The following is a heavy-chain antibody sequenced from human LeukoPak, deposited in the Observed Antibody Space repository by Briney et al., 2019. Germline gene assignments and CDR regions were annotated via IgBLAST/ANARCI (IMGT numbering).Heavy chain of an antibody. CDR1: GYTFTDYG. Sequence: GASVKVSCKASGYTFTDYGINWVRQAPGQGLEWMGWINTYNGDTDYAQKLQGRVTMATDTSTTTAYMELRSLRSDDTAVYYCARGSGYYDSTGLRFDYWGREPWSPSPQ. CDR2: INTYNGDT. J-gene: IGHJ4*02. D-gene: IGHD3-22*01. V-gene: IGHV1-18*01. CDR3: ARGSGYYDSTGLRFDY.